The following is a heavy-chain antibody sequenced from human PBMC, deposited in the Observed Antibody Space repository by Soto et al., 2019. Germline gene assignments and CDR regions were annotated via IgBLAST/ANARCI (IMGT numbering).Heavy chain of an antibody. D-gene: IGHD5-18*01. CDR3: ARVDTAMGYYYYYGMDV. Sequence: QVQLVQSGAEVKKPGSSVKVSCKASGGTFSSYAISWVRQAPGQGLEWMGGIIPIFGTANYAQKFQGRVTITADDSTSTAYMELSSLRSEDTAVYYCARVDTAMGYYYYYGMDVWGQGTTVTVSS. CDR1: GGTFSSYA. CDR2: IIPIFGTA. J-gene: IGHJ6*02. V-gene: IGHV1-69*01.